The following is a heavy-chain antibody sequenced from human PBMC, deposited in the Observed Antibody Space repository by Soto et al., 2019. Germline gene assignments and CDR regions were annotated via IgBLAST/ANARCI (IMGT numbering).Heavy chain of an antibody. CDR1: GYTLTGYY. D-gene: IGHD2-15*01. V-gene: IGHV1-2*04. CDR3: AREQLGYCSGGSCYNSTRYYGMDV. Sequence: ASVKVSCKASGYTLTGYYMHWVRQSPGQGLEWMGWINPNSGGTNYAQKFQGWVTMTRDTSISTAYMELSRLRSDDTAVYYCAREQLGYCSGGSCYNSTRYYGMDVWGQGTTVTVSS. CDR2: INPNSGGT. J-gene: IGHJ6*02.